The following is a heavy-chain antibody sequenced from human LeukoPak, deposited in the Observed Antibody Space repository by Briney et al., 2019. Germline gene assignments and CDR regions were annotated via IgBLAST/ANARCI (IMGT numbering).Heavy chain of an antibody. D-gene: IGHD3-3*01. Sequence: GRSLRLSCAASGFTFDDYAMHWVRQAPGKGLEWVSGISWNSGTIDYADSVKGRFTISRDNAKNSLYLQMNSLRAEDTAVYYCARTSGYDFWTLRHWGQGTLVTVSS. CDR2: ISWNSGTI. V-gene: IGHV3-9*01. CDR1: GFTFDDYA. CDR3: ARTSGYDFWTLRH. J-gene: IGHJ4*02.